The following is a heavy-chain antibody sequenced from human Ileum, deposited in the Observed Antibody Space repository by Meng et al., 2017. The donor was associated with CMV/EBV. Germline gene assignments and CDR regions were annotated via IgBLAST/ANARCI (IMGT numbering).Heavy chain of an antibody. CDR3: ARDFYDFWSGYHPVYGY. CDR1: GFTFSSYS. V-gene: IGHV3-21*01. J-gene: IGHJ4*01. CDR2: ISSSSSYI. D-gene: IGHD3-3*01. Sequence: GGSLRLSCAASGFTFSSYSMNWVRQAPGKGLEWVSSISSSSSYIYYADSVKGRFTISRDNAKNSLYLQMNSLRAEDTAVYYCARDFYDFWSGYHPVYGYWGHGTRVTVSS.